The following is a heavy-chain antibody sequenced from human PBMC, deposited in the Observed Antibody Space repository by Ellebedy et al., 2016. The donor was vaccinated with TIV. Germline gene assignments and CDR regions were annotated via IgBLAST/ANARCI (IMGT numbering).Heavy chain of an antibody. Sequence: GGSLRLSCTASEFTLTNYWMTWVRQAPGKGLEWVANINEDGTKKHFFYSVKGRFTMSRDKAGNSLYLQRNSLGAEDTAVYYCARAIYSASYLWGRGTLVTVSS. CDR3: ARAIYSASYL. V-gene: IGHV3-7*01. CDR2: INEDGTKK. CDR1: EFTLTNYW. J-gene: IGHJ2*01. D-gene: IGHD4-11*01.